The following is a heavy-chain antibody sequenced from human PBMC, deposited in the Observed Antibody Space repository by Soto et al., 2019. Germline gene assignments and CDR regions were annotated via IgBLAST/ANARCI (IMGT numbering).Heavy chain of an antibody. V-gene: IGHV3-23*01. CDR2: ISSSGGST. Sequence: GGSLRLSCAASGFTFSSNAMSWVRQAPGKGLEWVSGISSSGGSTYYADSVKGRFTISRDNSKNMLYLQMNNLRAEDTAVYYCAKAQGGSYFDYWGQGTLVTVSS. CDR3: AKAQGGSYFDY. CDR1: GFTFSSNA. D-gene: IGHD2-15*01. J-gene: IGHJ4*02.